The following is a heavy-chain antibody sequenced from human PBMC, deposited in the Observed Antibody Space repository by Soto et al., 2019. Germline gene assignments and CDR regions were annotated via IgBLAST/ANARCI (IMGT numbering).Heavy chain of an antibody. CDR2: TSNFNGEA. Sequence: QVQLVQSGAEVKKPGASVKVSCKASGYSFTSTGISWVRQAPGQGPEWMGWTSNFNGEAKYAQKLQGRVTMTTDTATTTAYMELRSLTSDDTAVYYCARDLDGSGSYFTDYWGQGTLVTVGS. CDR3: ARDLDGSGSYFTDY. V-gene: IGHV1-18*01. CDR1: GYSFTSTG. D-gene: IGHD3-10*01. J-gene: IGHJ4*02.